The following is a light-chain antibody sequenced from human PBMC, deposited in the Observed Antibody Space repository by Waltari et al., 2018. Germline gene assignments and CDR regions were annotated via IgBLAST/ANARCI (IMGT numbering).Light chain of an antibody. CDR3: QTWGTGIVV. V-gene: IGLV4-69*01. CDR2: LNSDCSH. CDR1: SGHSSYA. J-gene: IGLJ2*01. Sequence: QLVLTQSPSASASLGASVKLTCTLSSGHSSYAIAWHQQPPEKGPRYLMKLNSDCSHSKGDGFPDLFSGYSSGAERYLTSYSLQSEDEADYSCQTWGTGIVVFGGGTKLTVL.